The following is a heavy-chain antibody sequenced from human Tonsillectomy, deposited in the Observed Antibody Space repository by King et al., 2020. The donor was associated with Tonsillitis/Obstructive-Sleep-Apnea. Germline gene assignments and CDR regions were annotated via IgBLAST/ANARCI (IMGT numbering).Heavy chain of an antibody. CDR3: ARRAVVVPAATKYDYYYGIDV. CDR2: IYPGDSDT. V-gene: IGHV5-51*03. D-gene: IGHD2-2*01. J-gene: IGHJ6*02. Sequence: QLVQSGAEVKKPGESLKISCKGSGYSFTSYWIGWVRQMPGKGLEWMGIIYPGDSDTRYSPSFQGHVTISADKSISTAYLQWSSLKASDTAMYYCARRAVVVPAATKYDYYYGIDVWGQGTTVTVSS. CDR1: GYSFTSYW.